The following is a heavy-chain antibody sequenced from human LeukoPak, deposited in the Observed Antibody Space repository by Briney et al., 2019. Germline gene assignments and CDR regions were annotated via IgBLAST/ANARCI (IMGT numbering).Heavy chain of an antibody. CDR3: ARHIPTVTTLGGSFDN. J-gene: IGHJ3*02. Sequence: PSETLSLTCAVYGGSFSGYYWSWIRQPPGKGLGWIGEINHSGSTNYNPSLKSRVTISVDTSKNHFSLKLSSVTAADTAVYYCARHIPTVTTLGGSFDNWGQGTMVTVSS. D-gene: IGHD4-17*01. CDR2: INHSGST. V-gene: IGHV4-34*01. CDR1: GGSFSGYY.